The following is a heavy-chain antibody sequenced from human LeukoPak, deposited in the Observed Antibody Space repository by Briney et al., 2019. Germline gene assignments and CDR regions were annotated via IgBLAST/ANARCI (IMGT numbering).Heavy chain of an antibody. CDR1: GGSISSYY. CDR2: IYYSGST. V-gene: IGHV4-59*12. Sequence: PSETLSLTCTVSGGSISSYYWSWIRQPPGKGLEWIGYIYYSGSTNYNPSLKSRVTISVDTSKNQFSLKLSSVTAADTAVYYCARRRGLVRGWYCSSTSCQYYFDYWGQGTLVTVSS. CDR3: ARRRGLVRGWYCSSTSCQYYFDY. D-gene: IGHD2-2*01. J-gene: IGHJ4*02.